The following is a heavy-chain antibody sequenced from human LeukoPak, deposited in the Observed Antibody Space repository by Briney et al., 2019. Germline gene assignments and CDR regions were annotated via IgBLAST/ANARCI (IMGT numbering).Heavy chain of an antibody. CDR2: ISANGDST. V-gene: IGHV3-64D*06. CDR3: VKGCSSTSCQETGNY. D-gene: IGHD2-2*01. J-gene: IGHJ4*02. Sequence: PGGSLRLSCSASGFTFSRYTIHWVRQAPGMGLQYVSAISANGDSTYHADSVKGRFTISRDNSKNTLYLQMSSLRAEDTAVYYCVKGCSSTSCQETGNYWGQGTLVTVSS. CDR1: GFTFSRYT.